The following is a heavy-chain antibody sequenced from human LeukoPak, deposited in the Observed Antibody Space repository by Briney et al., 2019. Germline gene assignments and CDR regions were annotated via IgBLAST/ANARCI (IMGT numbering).Heavy chain of an antibody. Sequence: ASVKVSCKVSGNTFTTYGISWVRQAPGQGLEWMVWISTYNGNTNYAQMLQGRVTMTTDASTNTAYMELRSLRPDDTAVHYCARAWEQWPGTTAYFDYWGQGTLVTVSS. J-gene: IGHJ4*02. CDR3: ARAWEQWPGTTAYFDY. D-gene: IGHD6-19*01. V-gene: IGHV1-18*04. CDR1: GNTFTTYG. CDR2: ISTYNGNT.